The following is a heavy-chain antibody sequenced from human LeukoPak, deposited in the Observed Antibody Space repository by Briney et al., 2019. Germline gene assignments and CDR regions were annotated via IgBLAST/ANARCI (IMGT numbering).Heavy chain of an antibody. CDR1: GGSISSGGYY. J-gene: IGHJ4*02. CDR3: ARGCGGGTFDY. D-gene: IGHD2-21*01. V-gene: IGHV4-31*03. Sequence: SETLSLTCTVSGGSISSGGYYWSWIRQHRGQGLEWIGYIYYSGSTYHNPSLKSRVSIAVDTSKNQCSLKLSYVTASDRAVYYCARGCGGGTFDYWGQGTLVTVSS. CDR2: IYYSGST.